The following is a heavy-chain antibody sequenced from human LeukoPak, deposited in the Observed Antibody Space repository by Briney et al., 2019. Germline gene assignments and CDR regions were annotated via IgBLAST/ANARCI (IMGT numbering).Heavy chain of an antibody. CDR1: GYTFTSYD. D-gene: IGHD3-22*01. CDR2: MNPNSGNT. CDR3: ARGPYYYDSSGYYYGMDV. Sequence: ASVKVSCKASGYTFTSYDINWVRQATGRGLEWMGWMNPNSGNTGYAQKFQGRVTMTRNTSISTAYMELSSLRSEDTAVYYCARGPYYYDSSGYYYGMDVWGQGTTVTVSS. J-gene: IGHJ6*02. V-gene: IGHV1-8*01.